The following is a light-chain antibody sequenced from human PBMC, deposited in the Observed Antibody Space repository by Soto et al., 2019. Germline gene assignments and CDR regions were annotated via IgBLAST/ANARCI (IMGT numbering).Light chain of an antibody. V-gene: IGKV3-15*01. Sequence: EIVMTQSPATLSVSPGERATLSCRASQSVSSNLAWYQQKPGQAPRLLIYGASTRATGIPARCSGSGSGTEFTLTVSSLHSEDFAVYCCQQYNNWPPLYTFGQGTKLEIK. CDR1: QSVSSN. CDR2: GAS. J-gene: IGKJ2*01. CDR3: QQYNNWPPLYT.